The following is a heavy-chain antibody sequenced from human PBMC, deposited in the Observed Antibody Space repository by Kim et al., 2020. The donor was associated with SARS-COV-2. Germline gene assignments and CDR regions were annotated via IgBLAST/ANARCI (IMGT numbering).Heavy chain of an antibody. J-gene: IGHJ4*02. Sequence: ETLSLTCSVSGGSISGYYWGWIRQPPGKGLEWIGYIHYNGGTAYDPSLMGRVTMSVDTSKNQFSLRLSSVTAADTAVYFCTRDSPSGYETFPYWGQGTLVAVSS. V-gene: IGHV4-59*01. D-gene: IGHD5-12*01. CDR3: TRDSPSGYETFPY. CDR1: GGSISGYY. CDR2: IHYNGGT.